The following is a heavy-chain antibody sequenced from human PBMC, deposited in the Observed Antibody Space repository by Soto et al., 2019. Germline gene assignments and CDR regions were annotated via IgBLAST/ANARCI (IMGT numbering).Heavy chain of an antibody. CDR1: GGSISSYY. CDR2: IYYSGST. D-gene: IGHD3-22*01. J-gene: IGHJ4*02. CDR3: ARALPPPYYYDSSGYYPFDY. V-gene: IGHV4-59*01. Sequence: PSETLSLTCTVSGGSISSYYWIWIGQPPGKGLEWIGYIYYSGSTNYNPSLKSRVTISVDTSKNQFSLKLSSVTAADTAVYYCARALPPPYYYDSSGYYPFDYWGQGTLVTVSS.